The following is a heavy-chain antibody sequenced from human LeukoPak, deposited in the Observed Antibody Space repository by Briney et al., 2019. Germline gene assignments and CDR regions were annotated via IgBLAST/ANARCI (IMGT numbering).Heavy chain of an antibody. V-gene: IGHV4-59*01. J-gene: IGHJ4*02. CDR1: GGSINYYY. D-gene: IGHD7-27*01. CDR2: IYYSGGT. Sequence: LETLSLTCTVSGGSINYYYWMWIRQPPGKGLEWIGYIYYSGGTRHNPSLKSRVTMLVDTSKNQFSLKLTAVTAADTAVYYCARETPGAGHFDYWGQGSLVTVSS. CDR3: ARETPGAGHFDY.